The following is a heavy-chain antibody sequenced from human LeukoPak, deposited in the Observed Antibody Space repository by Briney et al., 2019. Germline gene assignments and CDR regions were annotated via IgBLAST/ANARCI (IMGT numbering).Heavy chain of an antibody. V-gene: IGHV1-69*13. J-gene: IGHJ4*02. Sequence: GASVKVSCKASGGTFSSYAISWVRQAPGQGLEWMGGIIPIFGTANYAQKFQGRVTITADESTSTAYMELSSLRSEDTAVYYCARGLRFLEWVFDYWGQGTLVTVSS. CDR2: IIPIFGTA. CDR1: GGTFSSYA. CDR3: ARGLRFLEWVFDY. D-gene: IGHD3-3*01.